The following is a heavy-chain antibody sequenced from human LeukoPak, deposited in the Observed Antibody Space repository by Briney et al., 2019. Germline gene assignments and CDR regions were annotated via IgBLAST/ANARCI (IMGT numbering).Heavy chain of an antibody. V-gene: IGHV4-59*01. J-gene: IGHJ2*01. Sequence: PSETLSLTCTVSGGSISSYYWSWIRQPPGKGLEWIGYIYYSGSTNYNPSLKSRVTISVDTSKNQFSLKLSSVTAADTAVYYCARGNPPYWYFDLWGRGTLVTVSP. CDR3: ARGNPPYWYFDL. CDR2: IYYSGST. CDR1: GGSISSYY.